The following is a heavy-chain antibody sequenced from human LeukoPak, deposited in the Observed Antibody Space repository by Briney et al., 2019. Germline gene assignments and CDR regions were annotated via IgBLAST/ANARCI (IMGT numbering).Heavy chain of an antibody. D-gene: IGHD6-13*01. Sequence: PGGSLRLSCAASGFIFSSYSMNWVRQAPGKGLEWVSYISGSSTTIYYADSVKGRFTISRDNAKNSLYLQMNSLRAEDTAVYYCARDQEAAAGTFDYWGQGTLVTVSS. CDR1: GFIFSSYS. J-gene: IGHJ4*02. V-gene: IGHV3-48*01. CDR3: ARDQEAAAGTFDY. CDR2: ISGSSTTI.